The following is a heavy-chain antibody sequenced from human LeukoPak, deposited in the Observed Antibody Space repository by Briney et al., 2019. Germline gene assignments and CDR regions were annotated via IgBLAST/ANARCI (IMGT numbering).Heavy chain of an antibody. CDR2: IWYDGSNK. J-gene: IGHJ4*02. D-gene: IGHD6-13*01. CDR3: ARDRGIAAAGLLDY. CDR1: GFTFISYG. V-gene: IGHV3-33*01. Sequence: GWSLRLSCAASGFTFISYGMHWVRQAPGKGLEWVAVIWYDGSNKYYADSVKGRFTISRDNSKNTLYLQMNSLRAEDTAVYYCARDRGIAAAGLLDYWGQGTLVTVSS.